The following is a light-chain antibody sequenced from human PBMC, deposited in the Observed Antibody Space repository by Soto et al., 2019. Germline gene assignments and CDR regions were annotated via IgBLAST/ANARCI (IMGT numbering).Light chain of an antibody. V-gene: IGKV3-20*01. CDR1: QSVSSSF. J-gene: IGKJ3*01. CDR2: GAS. Sequence: EIVLTQSPGTLSLSPGERATLSCRASQSVSSSFLAWYQQRPGQAPRLLIFGASYRATGIPDRFSGTGSGTDFTLTITKLEPEDFAVYYCQHYGTSPPEYTFGPGTKVD. CDR3: QHYGTSPPEYT.